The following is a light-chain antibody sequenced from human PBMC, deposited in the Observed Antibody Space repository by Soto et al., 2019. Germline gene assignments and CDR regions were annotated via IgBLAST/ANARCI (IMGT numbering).Light chain of an antibody. Sequence: EIVLTQSPGTLSLSPGERATLSCRASQRVSSSYLDWYQQKPGQAPRLLIYGASSRATGIADRFSGSGSGTDFTLTISRLEPEDFVVYYCQKFGASTLTFVQGTKVEIK. CDR2: GAS. CDR1: QRVSSSY. V-gene: IGKV3-20*01. CDR3: QKFGASTLT. J-gene: IGKJ1*01.